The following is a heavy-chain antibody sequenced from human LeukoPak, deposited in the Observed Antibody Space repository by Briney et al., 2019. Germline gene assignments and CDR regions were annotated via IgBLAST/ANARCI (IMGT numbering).Heavy chain of an antibody. CDR3: ARDSGTIAAGTTTIEYYFDY. CDR2: IIPIFGTA. J-gene: IGHJ4*02. D-gene: IGHD6-13*01. Sequence: SVKVSCKASGYTFTGYYMHWVRQAPGQGLDWMGGIIPIFGTANYAQKFQGRVTITADESTSTAYMELSSLRSEDTAVYYCARDSGTIAAGTTTIEYYFDYWGQGTLVTVSS. CDR1: GYTFTGYY. V-gene: IGHV1-69*13.